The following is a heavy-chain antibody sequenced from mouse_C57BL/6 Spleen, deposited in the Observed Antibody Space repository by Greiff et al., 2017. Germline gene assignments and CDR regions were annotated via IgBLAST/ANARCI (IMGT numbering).Heavy chain of an antibody. CDR2: IWSGGST. J-gene: IGHJ1*03. D-gene: IGHD1-1*01. CDR3: ARGDYYGSSRYFDV. CDR1: GFSLTSYG. Sequence: VQLVESGPGLVQPSQSLSITCTVSGFSLTSYGVHWVRQSPGKGLEWLGVIWSGGSTDYNAAFISRLSISKDNSKSQVFFKMNSLQADDTAIYYCARGDYYGSSRYFDVWGTGTTVTVSS. V-gene: IGHV2-2*01.